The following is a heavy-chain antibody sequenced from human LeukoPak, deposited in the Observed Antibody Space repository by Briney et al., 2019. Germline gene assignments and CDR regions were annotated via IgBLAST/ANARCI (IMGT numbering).Heavy chain of an antibody. V-gene: IGHV1-69*06. J-gene: IGHJ3*02. CDR2: IIPIFGTA. Sequence: WASVKVSCKASGGTFSSYAISWVRQAPGQGLEWMGGIIPIFGTANYAKKFQGRVTITADKSTSTAYMELSSLRSEDTAVYYCARSREGWFGELEDAFDIWGQGTMVTVSS. D-gene: IGHD3-10*01. CDR3: ARSREGWFGELEDAFDI. CDR1: GGTFSSYA.